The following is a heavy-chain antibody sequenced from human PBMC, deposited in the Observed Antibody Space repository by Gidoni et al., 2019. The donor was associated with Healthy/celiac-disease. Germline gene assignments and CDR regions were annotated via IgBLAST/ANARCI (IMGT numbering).Heavy chain of an antibody. D-gene: IGHD5-18*01. CDR3: AKGYTAMVRGLLYY. Sequence: EVQLLESGGGLVQPGGSLRLCCAASGFTFSGYAMSWDRQAPGKGLEWVSAISGSGGSTYYADSVKGRFTISRDNSKNTLYLQMNSLRAEDTAVYYCAKGYTAMVRGLLYYWGQGTLVTVSS. CDR1: GFTFSGYA. V-gene: IGHV3-23*01. CDR2: ISGSGGST. J-gene: IGHJ4*02.